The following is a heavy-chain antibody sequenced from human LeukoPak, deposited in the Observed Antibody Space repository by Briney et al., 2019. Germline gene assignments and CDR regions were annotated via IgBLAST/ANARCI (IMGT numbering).Heavy chain of an antibody. J-gene: IGHJ4*02. CDR2: ISYDGSNK. Sequence: GGSLRLSCAASGFTFSSYAMHWVRQAPGKGLEWVAVISYDGSNKYYADSVKSRFTISRDNSKNTLYLQMNSLRAEDTAVYYCARGGYYYDSSGVDYWGQGTLVTVSS. D-gene: IGHD3-22*01. CDR3: ARGGYYYDSSGVDY. CDR1: GFTFSSYA. V-gene: IGHV3-30-3*01.